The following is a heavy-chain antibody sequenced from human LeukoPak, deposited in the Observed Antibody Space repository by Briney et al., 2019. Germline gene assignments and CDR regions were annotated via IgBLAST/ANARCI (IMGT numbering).Heavy chain of an antibody. V-gene: IGHV3-30*18. D-gene: IGHD6-13*01. J-gene: IGHJ4*02. Sequence: PGGSLRLSCAASGFTFSSYGMHWVRQAPGKGLEWVAVISYDGSNKYYADSVKGRFTISRDNSKNTLYLQMNSLRAEDTAVYYCANNDLGIAAAGTSGWGFDYWGQGTLVTVSS. CDR2: ISYDGSNK. CDR1: GFTFSSYG. CDR3: ANNDLGIAAAGTSGWGFDY.